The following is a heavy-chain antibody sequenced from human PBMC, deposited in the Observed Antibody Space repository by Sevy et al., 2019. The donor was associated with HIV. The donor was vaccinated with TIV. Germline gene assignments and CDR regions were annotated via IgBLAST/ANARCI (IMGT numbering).Heavy chain of an antibody. CDR3: AKGLRGSDYYYYGMDV. J-gene: IGHJ6*02. CDR2: ISWNSGSI. V-gene: IGHV3-9*01. CDR1: GFTFDDYA. Sequence: GGSLRLSCAASGFTFDDYAMHWVRQAPGKGLEWVSGISWNSGSIGYADSVKGRFTISSDNAKNSLYLQMNSLRAEDTALYYCAKGLRGSDYYYYGMDVWGQGTTVTVSS.